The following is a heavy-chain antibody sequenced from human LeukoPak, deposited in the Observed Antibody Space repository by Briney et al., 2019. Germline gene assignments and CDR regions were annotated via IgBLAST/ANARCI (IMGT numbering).Heavy chain of an antibody. J-gene: IGHJ4*02. Sequence: SETLSLTCAVYGGSFSGYYWSWIRQPPGKGLEWIGEINHSGSTNYNPSLKSRVTISVDTSKNQFSLKLSSVTAADTAVYYCARTRYSSSWYPPLDYWGQGTLVTVSS. CDR1: GGSFSGYY. V-gene: IGHV4-34*01. CDR2: INHSGST. CDR3: ARTRYSSSWYPPLDY. D-gene: IGHD6-13*01.